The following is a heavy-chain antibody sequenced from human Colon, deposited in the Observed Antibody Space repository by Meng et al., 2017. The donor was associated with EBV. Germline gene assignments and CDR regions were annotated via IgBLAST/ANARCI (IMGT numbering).Heavy chain of an antibody. D-gene: IGHD4-17*01. J-gene: IGHJ4*02. V-gene: IGHV4-34*01. Sequence: VEIQQWGAGLLKPSGTLSLTCAGSGGSLSGYYWSWIRQAPGKGLEWIGEINHSGSTKFNPSLESRVSISVDTSENQVSLKLTSVTAADTAVYYCARRTTVNLRSFDSWGQGTLVTVSS. CDR2: INHSGST. CDR3: ARRTTVNLRSFDS. CDR1: GGSLSGYY.